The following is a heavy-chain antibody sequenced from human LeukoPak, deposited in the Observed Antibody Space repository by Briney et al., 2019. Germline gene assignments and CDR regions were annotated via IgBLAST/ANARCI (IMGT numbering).Heavy chain of an antibody. CDR3: ARLAVGPGPPY. CDR1: GYSFTSYW. D-gene: IGHD2-15*01. J-gene: IGHJ4*02. Sequence: GASLNISCKCSGYSFTSYWIGWVRHMPGKSLERMGIIYPVDSDTSYSPSFQRQVTISADKSISTAYLQWSSLKASDTAMYYCARLAVGPGPPYWGQGTLVTVSS. V-gene: IGHV5-51*01. CDR2: IYPVDSDT.